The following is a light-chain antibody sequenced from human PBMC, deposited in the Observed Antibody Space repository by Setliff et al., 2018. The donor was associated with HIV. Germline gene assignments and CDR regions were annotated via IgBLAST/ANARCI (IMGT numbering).Light chain of an antibody. Sequence: QSALTQPASVSGSPGQSITISCTGSSSDIGTYNFVSWYRQYPNKAPKVVIYEVSVRPSGISNRFSGSKSGNTASLTISRLQPEDDADYYCTSYTTSSAPLVFGSGTKVTVL. CDR2: EVS. CDR1: SSDIGTYNF. CDR3: TSYTTSSAPLV. J-gene: IGLJ1*01. V-gene: IGLV2-14*01.